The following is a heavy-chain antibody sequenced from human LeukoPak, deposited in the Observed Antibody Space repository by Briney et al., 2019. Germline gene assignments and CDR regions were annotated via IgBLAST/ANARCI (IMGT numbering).Heavy chain of an antibody. V-gene: IGHV4-39*07. CDR2: IYYTGTT. CDR3: ARHIPVSMVDP. J-gene: IGHJ5*02. D-gene: IGHD2-21*01. Sequence: SETLSLTCTVSGGSISGSSYYWGWIRQPPGKGPEWIASIYYTGTTYYNPSLESRVTISLDTSKNQFSLKLSSVTAADTAVYYCARHIPVSMVDPWGQGTLVTVSS. CDR1: GGSISGSSYY.